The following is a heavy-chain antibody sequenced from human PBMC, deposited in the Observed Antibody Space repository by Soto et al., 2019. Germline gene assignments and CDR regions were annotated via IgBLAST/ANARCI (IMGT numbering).Heavy chain of an antibody. CDR1: GGPIISGGYY. Sequence: PSETLSLTCTVSGGPIISGGYYVSCIRQPPWNGLEWIGYIYYSGSTYYNPSLKSRVTISVDTSKNQFSLKLSSVTAADTAVYYCARWTTVMYYFDYWGQGTLVTVSS. V-gene: IGHV4-31*03. J-gene: IGHJ4*02. D-gene: IGHD4-17*01. CDR2: IYYSGST. CDR3: ARWTTVMYYFDY.